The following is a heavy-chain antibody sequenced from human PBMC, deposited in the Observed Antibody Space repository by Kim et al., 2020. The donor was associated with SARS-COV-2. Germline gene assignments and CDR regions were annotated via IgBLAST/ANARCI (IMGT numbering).Heavy chain of an antibody. CDR2: IYHSGST. V-gene: IGHV4-4*02. D-gene: IGHD2-2*01. J-gene: IGHJ6*02. CDR1: GGSISSSNW. Sequence: SETLSLTCAVSGGSISSSNWWSWVRQPPGKGLEWIGEIYHSGSTNYNPSLKSRVTISVDKSKNQFSLKLSSVTAADTAVYYCARVGTVAVPAAYYYYYGMDVWGQGTTVTVSS. CDR3: ARVGTVAVPAAYYYYYGMDV.